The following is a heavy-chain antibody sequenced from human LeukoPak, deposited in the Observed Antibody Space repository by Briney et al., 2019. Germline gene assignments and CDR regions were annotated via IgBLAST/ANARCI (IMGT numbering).Heavy chain of an antibody. J-gene: IGHJ4*02. CDR1: GYTFTGYY. D-gene: IGHD3-10*01. Sequence: GASVKVSCKASGYTFTGYYMHWVRQAPGQGLEWMGWINPNSGGTNYAQKFQGRVTMTRDTSISTAYMELSRLRSDDTAVYYCAREGGGSGSLDIDYWGQGTLVTVSS. V-gene: IGHV1-2*02. CDR2: INPNSGGT. CDR3: AREGGGSGSLDIDY.